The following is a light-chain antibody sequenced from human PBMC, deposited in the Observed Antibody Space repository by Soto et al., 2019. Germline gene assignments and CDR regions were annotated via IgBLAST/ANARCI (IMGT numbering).Light chain of an antibody. CDR3: QQYYGTPLT. V-gene: IGKV4-1*01. CDR2: WAS. J-gene: IGKJ4*01. Sequence: DIVMTQSPDSLAVSLGERATINCKSSQSVLYSSNNKNYLAWYQQKPGQPPKLLIYWASTREAGVPDPFSGSGSGTDFTLTISSLQAEDVAVYYCQQYYGTPLTFGGGTKVEIK. CDR1: QSVLYSSNNKNY.